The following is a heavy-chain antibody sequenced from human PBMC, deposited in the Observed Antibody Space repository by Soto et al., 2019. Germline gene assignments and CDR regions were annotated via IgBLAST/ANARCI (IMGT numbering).Heavy chain of an antibody. CDR3: ARDGAEVWYSSPQDAFDI. CDR1: GGTFSSYA. D-gene: IGHD6-13*01. CDR2: IIPIFGTA. V-gene: IGHV1-69*13. Sequence: SVKVSCKASGGTFSSYAISWVRQAPGQGLEWMGGIIPIFGTANYAQKFQGRVTITADESTSTAYMELSSLRSEDTAVYYCARDGAEVWYSSPQDAFDIWGQGTTVTVSS. J-gene: IGHJ3*02.